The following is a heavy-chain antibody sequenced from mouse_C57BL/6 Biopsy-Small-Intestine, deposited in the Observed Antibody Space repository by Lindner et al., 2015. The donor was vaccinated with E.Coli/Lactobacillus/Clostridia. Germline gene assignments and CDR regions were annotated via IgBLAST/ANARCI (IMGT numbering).Heavy chain of an antibody. CDR3: ARVAVTGVPHFHH. CDR2: IHPSSGGT. CDR1: GYTLTDHY. V-gene: IGHV1-56*02. J-gene: IGHJ2*01. D-gene: IGHD6-1*01. Sequence: SVKVSCKASGYTLTDHYLHWVRQAPGQGLEWMGWIHPSSGGTQYAQKFQGRITMTRDTSINTAYMELSSLTSDDTAVFFCARVAVTGVPHFHHWGQGTLITVSS.